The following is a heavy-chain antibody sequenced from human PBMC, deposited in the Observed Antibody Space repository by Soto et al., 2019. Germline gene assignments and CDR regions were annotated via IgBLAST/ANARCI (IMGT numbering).Heavy chain of an antibody. Sequence: SETLSLTCAVSGGSITSYYWIWIRQPPGKGLEWIASIYYRGTTNHNPSLKSRVTISVDMSKNQFSLKLTSVTAAVTAVYFCARLDTVANYFDYWGQGALVTVSS. CDR3: ARLDTVANYFDY. CDR1: GGSITSYY. D-gene: IGHD1-1*01. J-gene: IGHJ4*02. CDR2: IYYRGTT. V-gene: IGHV4-59*01.